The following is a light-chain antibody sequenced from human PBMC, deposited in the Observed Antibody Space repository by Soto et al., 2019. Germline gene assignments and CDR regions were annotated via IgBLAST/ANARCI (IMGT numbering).Light chain of an antibody. Sequence: QSVLTQPASVSGSPGQSITISCAGTSSDGGGYTYVSWYQQHPGKDPKLMIYDFSNRPSGVSNRFSGSNTGNTAFLTISGLPGEDAAAYYCTSYTSSSTPYVFGGGTKLTVL. J-gene: IGLJ2*01. CDR1: SSDGGGYTY. CDR2: DFS. V-gene: IGLV2-14*01. CDR3: TSYTSSSTPYV.